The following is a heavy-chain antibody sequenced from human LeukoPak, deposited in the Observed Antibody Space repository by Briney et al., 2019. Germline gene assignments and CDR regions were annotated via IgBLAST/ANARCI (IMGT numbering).Heavy chain of an antibody. J-gene: IGHJ4*02. CDR1: GGTFSSYA. CDR2: IIPILGIA. V-gene: IGHV1-69*04. CDR3: ARDPGQQLPSMLG. D-gene: IGHD6-13*01. Sequence: ASVKVSCKASGGTFSSYAISWVRQAPGQGLEWMGRIIPILGIANYAQKFQGRVTITADKSTSTAYMELSSLRSEDTAVYYCARDPGQQLPSMLGWGQGTLVTVSS.